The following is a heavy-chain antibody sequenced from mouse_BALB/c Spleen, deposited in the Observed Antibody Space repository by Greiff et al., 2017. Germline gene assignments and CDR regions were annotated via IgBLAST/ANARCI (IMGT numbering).Heavy chain of an antibody. CDR1: GYTFTSYN. Sequence: LQQPGAELVKPGASVKMSCKASGYTFTSYNMHWVKQTPGQGLEWIGAIYPGNGDTSYNQKFKGKATLTADKSSSTAYMQLSSLTSEDSAVYYCARGSSYDAMDYWGQGTSVTVSS. CDR2: IYPGNGDT. V-gene: IGHV1-12*01. J-gene: IGHJ4*01. D-gene: IGHD1-1*01. CDR3: ARGSSYDAMDY.